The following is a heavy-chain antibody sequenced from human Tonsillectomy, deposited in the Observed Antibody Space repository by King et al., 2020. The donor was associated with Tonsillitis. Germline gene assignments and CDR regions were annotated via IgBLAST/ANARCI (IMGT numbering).Heavy chain of an antibody. J-gene: IGHJ5*02. D-gene: IGHD3-10*01. CDR3: TTGGARAYYYGSGSYYPYNWFDP. CDR2: FNPEDGET. CDR1: GYTLTELS. Sequence: VQLVQSGAEVKKPGASVKVSCKVSGYTLTELSMHWVRQAPGKGLEWMGGFNPEDGETIYAQKFQGRVTMTEDTSTDTAYMELSSLRSEDTAVYYCTTGGARAYYYGSGSYYPYNWFDPWGQGTLVTVSS. V-gene: IGHV1-24*01.